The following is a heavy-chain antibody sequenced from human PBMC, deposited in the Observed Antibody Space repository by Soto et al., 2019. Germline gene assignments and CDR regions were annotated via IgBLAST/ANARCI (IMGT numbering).Heavy chain of an antibody. CDR2: ISSSSSTI. J-gene: IGHJ6*02. Sequence: EVQLVESGGGLVQPGGSLRLSCAASGFTFSSYSMNWVRQAPGKGLEWVSYISSSSSTIYYADSVKGRFTISRDNAKNSLYLQMNSLRDEDTAVYYCARDRPVGYCSSTSCRDYYYYYGMDVWGQGTTVTVSS. V-gene: IGHV3-48*02. CDR3: ARDRPVGYCSSTSCRDYYYYYGMDV. D-gene: IGHD2-2*01. CDR1: GFTFSSYS.